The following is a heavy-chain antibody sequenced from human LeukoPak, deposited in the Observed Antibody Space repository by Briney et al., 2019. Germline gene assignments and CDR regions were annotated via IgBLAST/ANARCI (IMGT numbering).Heavy chain of an antibody. CDR3: ARISGSYVDY. Sequence: PSETLSLTCTVSGGSISSYYWSWIRQPPGKGLEWIGYIYYSGSTNYNPSLKSRVTISVDTSKSQFSLKLSSVTAADTAVCYCARISGSYVDYWGQGTLVTVSS. CDR1: GGSISSYY. D-gene: IGHD1-26*01. V-gene: IGHV4-59*01. J-gene: IGHJ4*02. CDR2: IYYSGST.